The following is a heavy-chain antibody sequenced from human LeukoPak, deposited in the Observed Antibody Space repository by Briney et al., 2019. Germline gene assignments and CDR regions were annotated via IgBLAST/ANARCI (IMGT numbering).Heavy chain of an antibody. CDR2: INHSGST. CDR1: GRSFSGYY. V-gene: IGHV4-34*01. Sequence: SETLSLTCAVYGRSFSGYYWSWIRQPPGKGLEWIGEINHSGSTNYNPSLKSRVTISVDTSKNQFSLKLSSVTAADTAVYYCARRQWPRWFDPWGQGTLVTVSS. J-gene: IGHJ5*02. D-gene: IGHD6-19*01. CDR3: ARRQWPRWFDP.